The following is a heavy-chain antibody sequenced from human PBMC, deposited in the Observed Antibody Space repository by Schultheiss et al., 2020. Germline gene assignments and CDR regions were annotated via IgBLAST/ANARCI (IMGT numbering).Heavy chain of an antibody. Sequence: GESLKISCAASGFTFINYRMNWVRQAPGKGLVWVSRISTDGSRTDYADSVKGRFTISRDNARNTLYLQMDSLRVEDTAVYYCASFKQHVDYWGQGTLVTVS. CDR1: GFTFINYR. CDR3: ASFKQHVDY. D-gene: IGHD6-13*01. J-gene: IGHJ4*02. CDR2: ISTDGSRT. V-gene: IGHV3-74*01.